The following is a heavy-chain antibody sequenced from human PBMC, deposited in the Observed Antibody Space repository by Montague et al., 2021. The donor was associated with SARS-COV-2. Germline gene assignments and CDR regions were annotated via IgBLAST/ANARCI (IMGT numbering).Heavy chain of an antibody. J-gene: IGHJ3*01. CDR3: AKEREVVRAARTLVAFDL. D-gene: IGHD2-2*01. CDR2: INHSGTS. CDR1: GGSFSVYY. Sequence: SETLSLTCAVYGGSFSVYYWSWLRQSPRSGLEWTAEINHSGTSNYNPALKSRVSISVDTSKNQFTLKLTSVTAADTAMYYCAKEREVVRAARTLVAFDLWGQGTLVTASS. V-gene: IGHV4-34*01.